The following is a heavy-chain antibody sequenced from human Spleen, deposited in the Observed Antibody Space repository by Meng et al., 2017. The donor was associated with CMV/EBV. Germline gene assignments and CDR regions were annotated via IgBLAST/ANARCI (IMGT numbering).Heavy chain of an antibody. CDR1: GFTFSSYS. D-gene: IGHD3-16*01. CDR3: ARLNYYGMDV. CDR2: ISKSSSPI. V-gene: IGHV3-48*04. J-gene: IGHJ6*02. Sequence: GWSLRLSCAASGFTFSSYSMNRVRQAPGKGLEWVSYISKSSSPIYYADSVKGRFTISRDNAKNSRYLQMHSLRAEDKAVYYCARLNYYGMDVRGPGTTVTVSS.